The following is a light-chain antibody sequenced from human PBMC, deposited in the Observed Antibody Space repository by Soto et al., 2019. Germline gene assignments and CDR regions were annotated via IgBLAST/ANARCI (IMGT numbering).Light chain of an antibody. V-gene: IGKV3-20*01. Sequence: EIVLTQSPGTLSLSPGERATLSCRASQIVGGDTLAWFQQRPGQAPRLVIYGASNRAAGIPDRFSGSGSGTDFTHTVSRLEPEDFAMYYCQQYHGAPDTFGQGTRLEMK. CDR2: GAS. CDR1: QIVGGDT. J-gene: IGKJ5*01. CDR3: QQYHGAPDT.